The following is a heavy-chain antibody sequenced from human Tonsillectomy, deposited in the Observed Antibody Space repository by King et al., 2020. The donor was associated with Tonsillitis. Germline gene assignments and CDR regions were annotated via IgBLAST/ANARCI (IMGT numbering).Heavy chain of an antibody. D-gene: IGHD2-8*01. CDR1: GFTFSSYG. CDR2: ISHDGSNK. CDR3: AKGTNSSNGGCFTGPFY. V-gene: IGHV3-30*18. Sequence: VQLVESGGGVVQPGRSLRLSCAASGFTFSSYGMHWVRQAPGKGLEWVALISHDGSNKYYVDSVKGRFTISRDNSKKTLYLQINSLRAEDTAVYYCAKGTNSSNGGCFTGPFYWGQGTLGTVSS. J-gene: IGHJ4*02.